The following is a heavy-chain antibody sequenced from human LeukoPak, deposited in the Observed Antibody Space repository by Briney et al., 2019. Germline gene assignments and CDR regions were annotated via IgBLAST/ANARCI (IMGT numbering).Heavy chain of an antibody. D-gene: IGHD5-24*01. V-gene: IGHV4-34*01. Sequence: PSETLSLTCAVYGGSFSGYYWSWIRQPPGKGLEWIGEINHSGSTNYNPSLKSRVTISVDTSKNQFSLKLSSVTAADTAVYYCARGLEDGYKYYFDYWCQGTLVTVSS. CDR3: ARGLEDGYKYYFDY. CDR2: INHSGST. J-gene: IGHJ4*02. CDR1: GGSFSGYY.